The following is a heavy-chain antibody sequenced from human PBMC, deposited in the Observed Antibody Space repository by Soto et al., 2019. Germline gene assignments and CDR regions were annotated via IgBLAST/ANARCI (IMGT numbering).Heavy chain of an antibody. D-gene: IGHD1-26*01. V-gene: IGHV4-61*08. J-gene: IGHJ6*02. CDR3: ARNRGGAMDV. Sequence: TSETLSLTCTVSGGSISSGGYYWTLIRQPPGKGLEWIGYIYYSGSTNYNPSLKSRVTISVDTSKNQFSLKLSSVTAADTAVYYCARNRGGAMDVWGQGTTVTVSS. CDR1: GGSISSGGYY. CDR2: IYYSGST.